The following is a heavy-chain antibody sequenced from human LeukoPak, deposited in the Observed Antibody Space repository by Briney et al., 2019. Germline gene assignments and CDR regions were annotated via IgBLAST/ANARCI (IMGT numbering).Heavy chain of an antibody. V-gene: IGHV4-59*01. CDR3: ARDVRRALRFNNFYPYSGMDV. CDR2: IYPNGST. D-gene: IGHD3-3*01. J-gene: IGHJ6*04. Sequence: SETLSLTGSVSGGPINFYWSWIRQSPGKGLEWIGCIYPNGSTSYNSPLKSRVTISLDTSKKQVSLMLKSVTAADTAVYYCARDVRRALRFNNFYPYSGMDVWGKGTTVIVST. CDR1: GGPINFY.